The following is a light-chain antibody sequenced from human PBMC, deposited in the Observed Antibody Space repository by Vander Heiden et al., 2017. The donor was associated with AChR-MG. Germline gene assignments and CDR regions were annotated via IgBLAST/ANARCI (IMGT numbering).Light chain of an antibody. V-gene: IGLV1-51*01. CDR3: GTWDSNLKVV. CDR1: SSNIGNGY. Sequence: QSVLTQPPSVSAAPGQRVTISCSGSSSNIGNGYSYVSWYQQIPGTAPKLLIYDNSKRPSGIPDRFSGSKSGTSATLAITGLQTGDEADYYCGTWDSNLKVVFGGGTKVTVL. J-gene: IGLJ2*01. CDR2: DNS.